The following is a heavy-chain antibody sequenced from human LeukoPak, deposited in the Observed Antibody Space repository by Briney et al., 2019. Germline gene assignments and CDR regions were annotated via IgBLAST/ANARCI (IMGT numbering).Heavy chain of an antibody. CDR3: ARAGSHAFDY. D-gene: IGHD3-10*01. CDR1: GGSFSGYY. J-gene: IGHJ4*02. Sequence: SEALSLTCAVYGGSFSGYYWSWIRQPPGKGLEWIGEINHSGSTNYNPSLKSRVTISVDTSKNQFSLKLSSVTAADTAVYYCARAGSHAFDYWGQGTLVTVSS. CDR2: INHSGST. V-gene: IGHV4-34*01.